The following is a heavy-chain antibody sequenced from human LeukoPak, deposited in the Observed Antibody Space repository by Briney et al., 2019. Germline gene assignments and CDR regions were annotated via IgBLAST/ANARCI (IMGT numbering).Heavy chain of an antibody. J-gene: IGHJ3*02. Sequence: GASVKVSCKASGYTFTSYYMHWVRQAPGQGLEWMGIINPSGGSTSYAQKFQGRVTMTRDMSTSTVYMELSSLRSEDTVVYYCASPFFGGLDRYCSGGSCYPPANDAFDIWGQGTMVTVSS. D-gene: IGHD2-15*01. V-gene: IGHV1-46*01. CDR1: GYTFTSYY. CDR2: INPSGGST. CDR3: ASPFFGGLDRYCSGGSCYPPANDAFDI.